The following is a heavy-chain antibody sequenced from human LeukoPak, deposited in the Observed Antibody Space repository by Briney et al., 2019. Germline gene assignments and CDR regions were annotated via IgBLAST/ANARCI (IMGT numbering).Heavy chain of an antibody. Sequence: PGGSLRLSCAASGFTFSSYSMNWVRQAPGKGLEWVSSISSSSSYIYYADSVKGRFTISRDNAKNSLYLQMNSLRAEDTAVYYCAREREMSYNWNYVIKGYYYYMDVWGKGTTVTVSS. CDR1: GFTFSSYS. V-gene: IGHV3-21*01. CDR3: AREREMSYNWNYVIKGYYYYMDV. J-gene: IGHJ6*03. D-gene: IGHD1-7*01. CDR2: ISSSSSYI.